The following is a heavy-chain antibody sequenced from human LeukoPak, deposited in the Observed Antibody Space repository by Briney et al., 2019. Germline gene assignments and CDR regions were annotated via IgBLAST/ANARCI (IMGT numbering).Heavy chain of an antibody. D-gene: IGHD6-13*01. Sequence: ASVKVSCKASGYTFTGYYMHWVRQAPGQGLEWMGWINPNSGDTNYAQKFQGRVTMTRDTSISTAYMDLNRLRPDDTAVYYCTRGRAATGIFWFDPWGQGTLVTVSS. V-gene: IGHV1-2*02. CDR1: GYTFTGYY. CDR2: INPNSGDT. CDR3: TRGRAATGIFWFDP. J-gene: IGHJ5*02.